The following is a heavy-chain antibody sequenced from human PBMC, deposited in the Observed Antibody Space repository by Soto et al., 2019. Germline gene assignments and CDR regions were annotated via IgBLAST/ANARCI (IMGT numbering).Heavy chain of an antibody. D-gene: IGHD2-21*01. CDR2: IARRSNYI. CDR1: GFTFSDYN. Sequence: GGSLRLSCVASGFTFSDYNMNWLRQTPGKGLEWVSSIARRSNYIYYADSLKGRFTVSRDNARNSLYLQVDNLRAEDTAVYYCARNRRIAVEMDVWGPGTPVTVSS. J-gene: IGHJ6*02. V-gene: IGHV3-21*01. CDR3: ARNRRIAVEMDV.